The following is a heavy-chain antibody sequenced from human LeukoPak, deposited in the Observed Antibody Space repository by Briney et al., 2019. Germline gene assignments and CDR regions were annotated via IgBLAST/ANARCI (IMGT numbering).Heavy chain of an antibody. D-gene: IGHD3-22*01. CDR1: GFTFSSYA. CDR3: AKDYYDSSGWQTKDAFDI. V-gene: IGHV3-23*01. J-gene: IGHJ3*02. Sequence: GGSLRLSCAASGFTFSSYAMSWVRQAPGKGLEWVSAISGSGGSTYYADSVKGRFTISRDNSKNTLYLQMNSLRAEDTAVYYCAKDYYDSSGWQTKDAFDIWGQGTMVTVSS. CDR2: ISGSGGST.